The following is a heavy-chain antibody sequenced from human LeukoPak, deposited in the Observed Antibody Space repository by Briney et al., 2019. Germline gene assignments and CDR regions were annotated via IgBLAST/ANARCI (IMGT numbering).Heavy chain of an antibody. V-gene: IGHV3-30*02. CDR3: AKTTAMTVNWFDP. J-gene: IGHJ5*02. CDR1: GFTFSSYG. Sequence: PGGSLRLSCAESGFTFSSYGMHWVRQAPGKGLEWVAFIRYDGSNIYYADSVRGRFTISRDNSKSTLYLQMNSLRPEDTAVYYCAKTTAMTVNWFDPWGQGTQVTVSS. D-gene: IGHD5-18*01. CDR2: IRYDGSNI.